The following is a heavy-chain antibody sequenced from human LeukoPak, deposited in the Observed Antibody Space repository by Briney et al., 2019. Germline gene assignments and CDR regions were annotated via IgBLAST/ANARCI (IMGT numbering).Heavy chain of an antibody. Sequence: PSETLSLTCTVSGGSMSSYYWSWIRQPPGEGLVGIGYIYYRGCNKYNPSLKSRVTISVDTSKIQFPLKLSSVTAADTAVYYCARGARAGYNLEPFDYWGQGTLVTVSS. CDR3: ARGARAGYNLEPFDY. CDR2: IYYRGCN. D-gene: IGHD5-24*01. CDR1: GGSMSSYY. J-gene: IGHJ4*02. V-gene: IGHV4-59*08.